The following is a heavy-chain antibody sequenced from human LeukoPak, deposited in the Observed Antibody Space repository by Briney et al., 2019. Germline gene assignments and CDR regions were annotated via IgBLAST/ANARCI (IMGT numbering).Heavy chain of an antibody. D-gene: IGHD3-3*01. CDR1: GGSISTYDYY. J-gene: IGHJ5*02. CDR3: ARDPYDFWSGFHWFDP. V-gene: IGHV4-30-4*08. CDR2: MYYSGTT. Sequence: PSQTLSLSCTGTGGSISTYDYYWSWIRQPPGKGLEWVGYMYYSGTTYYNPSLKSRVTMSVDTSKNQFSLKLSSVSAADTAMYYCARDPYDFWSGFHWFDPWGQGTLVTVSP.